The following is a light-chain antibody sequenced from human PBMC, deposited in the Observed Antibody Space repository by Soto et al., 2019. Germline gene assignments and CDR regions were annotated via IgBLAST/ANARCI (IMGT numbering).Light chain of an antibody. J-gene: IGKJ2*01. CDR1: QSINSN. V-gene: IGKV3-15*01. CDR3: QQYSNWPPIYT. CDR2: SAS. Sequence: EIVMTQSPATLSVSPGERATLSCRASQSINSNLAWYQQKPGQAPRLLIYSASTRATGVPARFSGSESGTEFTLTIRSLQSEDVAVYYCQQYSNWPPIYTFGQGTKLEIK.